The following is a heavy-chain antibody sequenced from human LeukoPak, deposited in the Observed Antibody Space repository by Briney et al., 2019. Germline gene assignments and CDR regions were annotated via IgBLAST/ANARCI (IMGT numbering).Heavy chain of an antibody. CDR3: AREVIITDDAFDI. D-gene: IGHD3-22*01. CDR1: GGSINSSSYY. J-gene: IGHJ3*02. Sequence: ETLSLTCTVSGGSINSSSYYWGWIRQPPGKGLEWIGSIYYSGSTYYNPSLKSRVSILVDTSKSQFSLQLSSVTAADTAVYYCAREVIITDDAFDIWGQGTMVTVSS. CDR2: IYYSGST. V-gene: IGHV4-39*07.